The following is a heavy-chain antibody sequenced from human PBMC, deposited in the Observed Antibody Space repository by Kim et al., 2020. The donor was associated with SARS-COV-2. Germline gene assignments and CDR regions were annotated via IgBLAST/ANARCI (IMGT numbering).Heavy chain of an antibody. J-gene: IGHJ3*02. Sequence: SETLSLTCTVSGGSISSYYWSWIRQPPGKGLEWIGYIYYSGSTNYNPSLKSRVTISVDTSKNQFSLKLSSVTAADTAVYYCARSEYITMFGVVRAQGGCEIWGQGT. D-gene: IGHD3-3*01. V-gene: IGHV4-59*01. CDR1: GGSISSYY. CDR2: IYYSGST. CDR3: ARSEYITMFGVVRAQGGCEI.